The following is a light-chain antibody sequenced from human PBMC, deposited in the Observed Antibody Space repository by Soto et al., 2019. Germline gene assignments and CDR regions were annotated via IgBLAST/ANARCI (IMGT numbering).Light chain of an antibody. Sequence: DIQMTQSPSSLSASVGDRVTITCRASQSISSYLNWYQQKPGKAPKLLIYAASSLQSGVPSRFSGSRSGTDCTLTISSLQPEDFATYYCQQSYSTPPYTFGQGTKLEIQ. V-gene: IGKV1-39*01. CDR2: AAS. CDR3: QQSYSTPPYT. J-gene: IGKJ2*01. CDR1: QSISSY.